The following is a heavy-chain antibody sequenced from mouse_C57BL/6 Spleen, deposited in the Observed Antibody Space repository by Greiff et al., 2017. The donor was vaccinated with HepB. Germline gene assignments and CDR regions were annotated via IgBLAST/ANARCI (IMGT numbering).Heavy chain of an antibody. J-gene: IGHJ2*01. CDR2: ISYDGSN. V-gene: IGHV3-6*01. CDR1: GYSITSGYY. CDR3: ARVTTVPFYYFDY. Sequence: EVKVEESGPGLVKPSQSLSLTCSVTGYSITSGYYWNWIRQFPGNNLEWLGYISYDGSNNYNPSLKNRISITRDTSKNQFVLKLKSVTTEDTATYYGARVTTVPFYYFDYWGQGTTLTVSS. D-gene: IGHD1-1*01.